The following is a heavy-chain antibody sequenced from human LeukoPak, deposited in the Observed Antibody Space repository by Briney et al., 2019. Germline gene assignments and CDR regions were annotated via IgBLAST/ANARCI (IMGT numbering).Heavy chain of an antibody. CDR3: TRDRGAYNLYDY. Sequence: GGSLRLSCAASGFTFSSYAMSWIRQAPGKGLEWVGFIRSKAYGETADYAASVKGRFTISRDDSKAIAYLQMDSLKTEDTAVYHCTRDRGAYNLYDYWGQGTLVTVSS. D-gene: IGHD1-1*01. J-gene: IGHJ4*02. CDR2: IRSKAYGETA. CDR1: GFTFSSYA. V-gene: IGHV3-49*03.